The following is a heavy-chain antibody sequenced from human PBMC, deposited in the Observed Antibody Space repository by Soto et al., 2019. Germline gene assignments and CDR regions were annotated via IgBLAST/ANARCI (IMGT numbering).Heavy chain of an antibody. CDR1: GDSVSSNSAA. J-gene: IGHJ5*02. CDR3: ARVGGYSGYDNNWFDP. CDR2: TYYRSKWYN. Sequence: PSQTLSLTCAISGDSVSSNSAAWNWIRPSPSRGLEWLGRTYYRSKWYNDYAVSVKSRITINPDTSKNQFSLQLNSVTPEDTAVYYCARVGGYSGYDNNWFDPWGQGTLVTVST. D-gene: IGHD5-12*01. V-gene: IGHV6-1*01.